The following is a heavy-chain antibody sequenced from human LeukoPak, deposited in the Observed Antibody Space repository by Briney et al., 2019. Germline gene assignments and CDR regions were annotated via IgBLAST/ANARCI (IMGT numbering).Heavy chain of an antibody. D-gene: IGHD2-21*01. CDR3: ARVMESCGLAFDS. Sequence: GGSLRLSCAAGGLTLRNHWMQWVRQAPAKGLVWVSRIRTDGGSTAYADFVKGRFTISRDNAKNTVCLQMNSLIADDTAVYYCARVMESCGLAFDSWGQGTLVTISS. V-gene: IGHV3-74*01. J-gene: IGHJ4*02. CDR2: IRTDGGST. CDR1: GLTLRNHW.